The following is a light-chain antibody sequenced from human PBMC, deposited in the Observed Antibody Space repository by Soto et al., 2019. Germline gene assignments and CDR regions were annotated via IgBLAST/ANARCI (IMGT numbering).Light chain of an antibody. CDR2: AAS. V-gene: IGKV1-39*01. J-gene: IGKJ1*01. CDR1: QSISSL. CDR3: QQSYSTLWT. Sequence: ITMTQSLSYLSASVGDRVPITCRASQSISSLLNWYQQKAGKAPKLLIYAASSLQSGVPSRFSGSGSGTDFTLTISSLQPEDFATYYCQQSYSTLWTFGQGTTVDIK.